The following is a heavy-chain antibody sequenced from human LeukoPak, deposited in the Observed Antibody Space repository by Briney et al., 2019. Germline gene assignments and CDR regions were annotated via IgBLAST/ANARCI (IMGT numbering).Heavy chain of an antibody. CDR3: ARDLDY. J-gene: IGHJ4*02. Sequence: GGSLRLSCVASGFTFSSYWMSWVRQAPGKGLEWVANINLDGSEKYYVDSVKGRFTISRDNSKNTLYLQMNSLRAEDTAVYYCARDLDYWGQGTLVTVSS. CDR2: INLDGSEK. CDR1: GFTFSSYW. V-gene: IGHV3-7*01.